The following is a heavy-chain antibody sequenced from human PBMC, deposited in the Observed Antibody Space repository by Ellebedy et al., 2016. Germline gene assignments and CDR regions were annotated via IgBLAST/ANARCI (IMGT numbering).Heavy chain of an antibody. CDR2: LYSGGST. Sequence: GGSLRLSCAASGFIVSSNYMSWVRQAPGKGLEWVSVLYSGGSTFYADSVKGRFTISRDNSKNTLYLQMNNLRAEDTAVYYCARGNAVAGPEPLDFWGQGTLVTVSS. V-gene: IGHV3-66*01. J-gene: IGHJ4*02. CDR3: ARGNAVAGPEPLDF. D-gene: IGHD6-19*01. CDR1: GFIVSSNY.